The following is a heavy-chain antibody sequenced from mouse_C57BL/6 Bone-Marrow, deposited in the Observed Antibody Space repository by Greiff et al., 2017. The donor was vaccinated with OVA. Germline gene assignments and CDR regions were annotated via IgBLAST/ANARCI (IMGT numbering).Heavy chain of an antibody. J-gene: IGHJ4*01. CDR2: IDPSDSYT. D-gene: IGHD1-1*01. V-gene: IGHV1-50*01. CDR1: GYTFTSYW. Sequence: QVQLQQPGAELVKPGASVKLSCKASGYTFTSYWMQWVKQRPGQGLEWIGEIDPSDSYTNYNQKFKGKATLTVDTSSSTAYMQLSSLTSEDSAVYYCARGGTTVVASYAMDYWGQGTSVTVSS. CDR3: ARGGTTVVASYAMDY.